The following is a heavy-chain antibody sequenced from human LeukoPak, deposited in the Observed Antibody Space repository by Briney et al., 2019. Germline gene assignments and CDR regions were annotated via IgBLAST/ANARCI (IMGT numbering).Heavy chain of an antibody. D-gene: IGHD3/OR15-3a*01. Sequence: PGGSLRLSCAASGFTFSSYAMSWVRQAPGKGLEWVSAISGSGGSTYYADSVKGRFTISRDNSKNTLYLQMNSLRAEDTAVYYCAKDLIGLNWRSNDAFDIWGQGTMVTVSS. CDR3: AKDLIGLNWRSNDAFDI. CDR2: ISGSGGST. J-gene: IGHJ3*02. V-gene: IGHV3-23*01. CDR1: GFTFSSYA.